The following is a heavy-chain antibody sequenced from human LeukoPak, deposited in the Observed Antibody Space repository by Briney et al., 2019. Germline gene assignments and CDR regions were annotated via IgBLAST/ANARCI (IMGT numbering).Heavy chain of an antibody. CDR2: ITA. V-gene: IGHV3-23*01. CDR1: GFIFRSYA. D-gene: IGHD3-3*01. Sequence: GGSLRLSCVGSGFIFRSYAMTWVRQAPGKGLDWVSSITANADSVKGRFTISRDNSRNTLYLQMSSLRAEDTALYYCTTFGVIVRNNYLDYWGQGALVAVSS. CDR3: TTFGVIVRNNYLDY. J-gene: IGHJ4*02.